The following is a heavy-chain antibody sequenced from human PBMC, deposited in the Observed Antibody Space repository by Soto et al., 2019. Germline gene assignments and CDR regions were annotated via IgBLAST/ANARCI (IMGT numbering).Heavy chain of an antibody. CDR2: IIPILGIA. Sequence: QVQLVQSGAEVEKPGSSVKVSCKASGGTFSSYTISWVRQAPGQGLEWMGRIIPILGIANYAQKFQGRVTITADKSTSTAYMERSSLRSEDTAVYYCARAEGRGVYYCYYMDVWGKGTTVTVSS. CDR1: GGTFSSYT. D-gene: IGHD3-10*01. CDR3: ARAEGRGVYYCYYMDV. J-gene: IGHJ6*03. V-gene: IGHV1-69*02.